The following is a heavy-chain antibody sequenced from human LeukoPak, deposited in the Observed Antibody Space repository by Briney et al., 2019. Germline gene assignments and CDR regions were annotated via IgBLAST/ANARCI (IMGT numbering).Heavy chain of an antibody. D-gene: IGHD2-2*01. CDR3: ARGGRWLGYCSSTSCPLGDWFDP. CDR2: INPNSGGT. J-gene: IGHJ5*02. CDR1: GYTCTGYY. Sequence: ASVKVSCKASGYTCTGYYMHWVRQAPGQGLEWMGWINPNSGGTNYAQKFQGRVTMTRDTSISTAYMELSRLRSDDTAVYYCARGGRWLGYCSSTSCPLGDWFDPWGQGTLVTVSS. V-gene: IGHV1-2*02.